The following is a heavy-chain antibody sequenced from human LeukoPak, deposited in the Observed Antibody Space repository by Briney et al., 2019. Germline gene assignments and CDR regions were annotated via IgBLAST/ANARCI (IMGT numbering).Heavy chain of an antibody. CDR2: ITGSGGRT. CDR3: AKDSGLRWFGENYYYMDV. D-gene: IGHD3-10*01. J-gene: IGHJ4*02. V-gene: IGHV3-23*01. Sequence: AGGSLRLSCTASGFTFSSFGMTWVRQGPGKGLGWVSVITGSGGRTYYADSVKGRFTISRDNSKNTLYLQMNSLRAEDTALYYCAKDSGLRWFGENYYYMDVWGQGTLVTVSS. CDR1: GFTFSSFG.